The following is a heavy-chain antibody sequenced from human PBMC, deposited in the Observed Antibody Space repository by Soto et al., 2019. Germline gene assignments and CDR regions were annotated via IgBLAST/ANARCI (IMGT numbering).Heavy chain of an antibody. CDR3: AKDLVDSSMDPYYFDY. V-gene: IGHV3-23*01. J-gene: IGHJ4*02. CDR1: GLTFCSYA. CDR2: ISGSGGST. D-gene: IGHD5-18*01. Sequence: GGSPRLSCAASGLTFCSYAMSWVRQDPGKGLEWVSTISGSGGSTYYADSVKGRFTISRDNSKNTLYLQMNSLRAEDTAVYYCAKDLVDSSMDPYYFDYWGQGTLVTVSS.